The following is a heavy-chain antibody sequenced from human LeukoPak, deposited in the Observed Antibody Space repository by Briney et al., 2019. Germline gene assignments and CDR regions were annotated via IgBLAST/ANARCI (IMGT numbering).Heavy chain of an antibody. D-gene: IGHD1-7*01. CDR2: IKQGGSEK. CDR3: ARDPGITGTTAPAYYFDY. CDR1: GFTFSSYW. J-gene: IGHJ4*02. V-gene: IGHV3-7*01. Sequence: PGGSLRLSCAASGFTFSSYWMSWVRQAPGKGLEWVANIKQGGSEKYYVDSVKGRFTISRDNAKNSLYLQMNSLRAEDTAVYYCARDPGITGTTAPAYYFDYWGQGTLVTVSS.